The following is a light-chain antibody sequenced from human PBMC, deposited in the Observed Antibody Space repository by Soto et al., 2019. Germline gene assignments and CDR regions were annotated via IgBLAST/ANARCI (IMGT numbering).Light chain of an antibody. CDR3: CLYAPSRSLL. Sequence: QSVLTQPASVSGSPGQSITISCTGTSSDVGTYNLVTWYQQHPGKAPKLIIYEGNKRPSGVSNRFSASKSGNTASLTISGLQDDDEADYYCCLYAPSRSLLFGGGTQLTVL. CDR1: SSDVGTYNL. CDR2: EGN. V-gene: IGLV2-23*01. J-gene: IGLJ2*01.